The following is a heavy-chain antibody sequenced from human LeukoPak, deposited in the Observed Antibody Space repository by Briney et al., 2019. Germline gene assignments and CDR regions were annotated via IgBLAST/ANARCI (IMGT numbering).Heavy chain of an antibody. V-gene: IGHV4-59*08. CDR3: ARGTTVTTPDY. J-gene: IGHJ4*02. CDR1: GGSISSYY. D-gene: IGHD4-17*01. CDR2: IYYSGST. Sequence: PSETLSLTCTVSGGSISSYYWSWIRQPPGKGLEGIGYIYYSGSTNYNPSPKSRVTISIDTSKNQFSLKLSSVTAADTAVYYCARGTTVTTPDYWGQGTLVTVSS.